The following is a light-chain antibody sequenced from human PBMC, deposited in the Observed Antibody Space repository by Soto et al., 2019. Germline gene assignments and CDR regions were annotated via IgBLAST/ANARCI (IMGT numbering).Light chain of an antibody. CDR2: DVS. CDR1: DVGGSNY. V-gene: IGLV2-11*01. J-gene: IGLJ2*01. CDR3: CSYVGDYNVL. Sequence: QSALTQPRSVSESPGQSVTISCSDVGGSNYVSWYQQHPGNAPKLVIYDVSQRPSGVPDRFSGSRSGYTASLSISGLQAEDEADYFCCSYVGDYNVLFGGGTKLTVL.